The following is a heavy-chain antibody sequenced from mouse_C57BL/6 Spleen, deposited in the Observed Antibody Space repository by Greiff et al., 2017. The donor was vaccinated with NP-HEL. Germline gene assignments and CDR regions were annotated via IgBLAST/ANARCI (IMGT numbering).Heavy chain of an antibody. Sequence: QVQLQQPGAELVKPGASVKMSCKASGYTFTSYWITWVKQRPGQGLEWIGDIYPGSGSTNYNEKFKSKATLTVDTSSSTAYMQLSSLTSEDSAVYYCARYDTTVVYYAMDYWGQGTSVTVSS. CDR1: GYTFTSYW. D-gene: IGHD1-1*01. CDR2: IYPGSGST. J-gene: IGHJ4*01. V-gene: IGHV1-55*01. CDR3: ARYDTTVVYYAMDY.